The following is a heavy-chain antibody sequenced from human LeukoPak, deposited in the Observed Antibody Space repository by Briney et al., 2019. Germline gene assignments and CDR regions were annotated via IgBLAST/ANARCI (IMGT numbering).Heavy chain of an antibody. CDR3: ARDEDS. Sequence: PGGSLRLSCAILGFTARSNYMSWVRQAPGRGLECVSVIYSGGTTYYADSVKGRFTVSRDNSKNTLYLQMNSLRVEDTAVYCCARDEDSWGQGTLVTVSS. J-gene: IGHJ4*02. CDR1: GFTARSNY. V-gene: IGHV3-66*02. CDR2: IYSGGTT.